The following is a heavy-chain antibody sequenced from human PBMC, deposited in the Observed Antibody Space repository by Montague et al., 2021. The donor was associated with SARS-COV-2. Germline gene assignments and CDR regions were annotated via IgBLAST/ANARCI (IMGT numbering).Heavy chain of an antibody. J-gene: IGHJ4*02. CDR1: GGSFSGYY. V-gene: IGHV4-34*01. D-gene: IGHD3-10*01. CDR2: INHSEST. Sequence: SETLSLTCAVYGGSFSGYYWNWIRQPPGKGLEWTGEINHSESTNYNPSLKSRVTMSVDTSKSQFSLKLSSVTAADTAVYYCARGARQGYGFRLGSFDSWGQGTLVTVSS. CDR3: ARGARQGYGFRLGSFDS.